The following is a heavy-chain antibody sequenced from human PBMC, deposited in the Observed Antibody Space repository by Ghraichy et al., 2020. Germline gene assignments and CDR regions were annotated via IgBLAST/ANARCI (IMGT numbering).Heavy chain of an antibody. CDR2: IVVGSENT. J-gene: IGHJ3*01. V-gene: IGHV1-58*01. D-gene: IGHD5-12*01. CDR1: GFTFTSSA. CDR3: AADRWGLYHYGYDSGGSFVVDF. Sequence: SVKVSCKASGFTFTSSAVQWVRQARGQGLEWMGWIVVGSENTNYAQKFQERVTITRDTSTSTVFLELSSLRSEDTAVFFCAADRWGLYHYGYDSGGSFVVDFWGQGTMVTVSS.